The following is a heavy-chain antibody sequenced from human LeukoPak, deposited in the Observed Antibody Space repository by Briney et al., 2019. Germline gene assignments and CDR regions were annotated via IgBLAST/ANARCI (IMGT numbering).Heavy chain of an antibody. D-gene: IGHD3-22*01. CDR1: GFTVSGNY. CDR2: ISGSGGST. J-gene: IGHJ3*02. V-gene: IGHV3-23*01. Sequence: PGGSLRLSCAASGFTVSGNYMSWVRQAPGKGLEWVSAISGSGGSTYYADSVKGRFTISRDNSKNTLYLQMNSLRAEDTAVYYCARETTVYYDRDAFDIWGQGTMVTVSS. CDR3: ARETTVYYDRDAFDI.